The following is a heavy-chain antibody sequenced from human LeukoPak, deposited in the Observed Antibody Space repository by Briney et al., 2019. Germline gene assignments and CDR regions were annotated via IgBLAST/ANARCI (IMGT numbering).Heavy chain of an antibody. V-gene: IGHV3-30-3*01. CDR2: ISYDGSNK. D-gene: IGHD3-16*01. Sequence: PGGSLRLSCAASGLTFSSYAMHWVRQAPGKGLEWVAVISYDGSNKYYADSVKGRFTISRDNSKNTLYLQMNSLRAEDTAVYYCARDYPKGNRAGGGTPGNWFDPWGQGTLVTVSS. J-gene: IGHJ5*02. CDR1: GLTFSSYA. CDR3: ARDYPKGNRAGGGTPGNWFDP.